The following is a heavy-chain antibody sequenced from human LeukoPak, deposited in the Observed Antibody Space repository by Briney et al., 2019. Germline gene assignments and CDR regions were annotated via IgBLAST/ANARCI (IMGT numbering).Heavy chain of an antibody. D-gene: IGHD4-17*01. CDR3: ARGGDYGDLRYFDY. J-gene: IGHJ4*02. Sequence: SETLSLTCTVSGGSINNYYWSWIRQPPGKGLEWIGYIYYRGSTNYNPSLKSRVTFSVDTSKNQFFLKLNSVTAADTAVYYCARGGDYGDLRYFDYWGQGTLVTVSS. CDR2: IYYRGST. CDR1: GGSINNYY. V-gene: IGHV4-59*01.